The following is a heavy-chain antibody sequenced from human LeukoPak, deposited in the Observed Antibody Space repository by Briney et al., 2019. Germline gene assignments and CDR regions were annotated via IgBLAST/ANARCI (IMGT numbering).Heavy chain of an antibody. Sequence: ASVKVSCKASGYTFTGYYLHWVRQAPGQGLEWMGWINPNSGGTDYAQKFRGRVTLTTETSTSTAYMELRSLRSDDTAVYFCARDGSGVWFDYWGQGTLVTVSS. V-gene: IGHV1-2*02. CDR3: ARDGSGVWFDY. CDR2: INPNSGGT. D-gene: IGHD3-10*01. J-gene: IGHJ4*02. CDR1: GYTFTGYY.